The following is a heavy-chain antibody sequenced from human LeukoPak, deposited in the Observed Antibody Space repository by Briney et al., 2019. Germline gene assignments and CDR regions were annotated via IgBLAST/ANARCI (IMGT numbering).Heavy chain of an antibody. D-gene: IGHD6-19*01. V-gene: IGHV4-34*01. CDR1: GGSFSGYY. J-gene: IGHJ4*02. CDR3: ARGFSGWYHNSNDY. Sequence: SETLSLTCAVYGGSFSGYYWSWIRQPPGKGLEWIGEINHSGSTNYNPSLKSRVTISVDTSKNQFSLKLSSVPAADTAVYYCARGFSGWYHNSNDYWGQGTLVTVSS. CDR2: INHSGST.